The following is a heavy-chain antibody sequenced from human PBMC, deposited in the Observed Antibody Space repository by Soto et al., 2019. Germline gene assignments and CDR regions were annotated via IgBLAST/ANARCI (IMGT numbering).Heavy chain of an antibody. V-gene: IGHV1-18*01. CDR3: AREGQAPYYYYGMDV. Sequence: ASVKVSCKASGGTFSNYIINWVRQAPGQGLEWMGWITGYNGNTKYAEKFQGRVTMTTDTSTSTAHMELRSLRSDDTAVYYCAREGQAPYYYYGMDVWGQGTAVTVS. CDR2: ITGYNGNT. CDR1: GGTFSNYI. J-gene: IGHJ6*02.